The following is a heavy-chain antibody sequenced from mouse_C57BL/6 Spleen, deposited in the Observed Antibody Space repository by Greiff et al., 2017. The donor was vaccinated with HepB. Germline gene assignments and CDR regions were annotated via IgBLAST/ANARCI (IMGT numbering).Heavy chain of an antibody. CDR1: GYTFTSYW. V-gene: IGHV1-61*01. D-gene: IGHD3-3*01. Sequence: QVQLQQPGAELVRPGSSVKLSCKASGYTFTSYWMDWVKQRPGQGLEWIGNIYPSDSETHYNQKFKDKATLTVDKSSSTAYMQLSSLTSEDSAVYYCARGGWEQTDYWGQGTTLTVSS. J-gene: IGHJ2*01. CDR3: ARGGWEQTDY. CDR2: IYPSDSET.